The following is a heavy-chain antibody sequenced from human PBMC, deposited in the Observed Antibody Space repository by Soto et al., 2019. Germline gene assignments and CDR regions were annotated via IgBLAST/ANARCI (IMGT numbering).Heavy chain of an antibody. CDR2: IIPIFGTA. V-gene: IGHV1-69*13. CDR1: GGTFSSYA. Sequence: ASVRVSCKASGGTFSSYAISWVRQAPGQGLEWMGGIIPIFGTANYAQKFQGRVTITADESTSTAYMELSSLSSEDTAVYYCARGPVSTARGEGMDVWGQGTTVTVSS. CDR3: ARGPVSTARGEGMDV. D-gene: IGHD3-16*01. J-gene: IGHJ6*02.